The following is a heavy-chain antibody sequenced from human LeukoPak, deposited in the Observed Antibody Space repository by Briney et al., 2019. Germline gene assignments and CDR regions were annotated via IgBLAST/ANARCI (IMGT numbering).Heavy chain of an antibody. CDR1: GFTFTSYW. CDR3: ARRRYYYDSSGYYYQTYYFDY. Sequence: GGSLRLSCAASGFTFTSYWMSWVRRAPGKGLEWVANIEQDGSEKYYVDAVKGRFTISRDNAKNSLYLQMNSLRAEDTAVYYCARRRYYYDSSGYYYQTYYFDYWGQGTLVTVSS. V-gene: IGHV3-7*01. CDR2: IEQDGSEK. D-gene: IGHD3-22*01. J-gene: IGHJ4*02.